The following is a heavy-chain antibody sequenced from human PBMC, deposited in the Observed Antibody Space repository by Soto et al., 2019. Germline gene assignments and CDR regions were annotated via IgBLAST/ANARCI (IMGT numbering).Heavy chain of an antibody. Sequence: TLSLTCTVSGGSVSSGAYYWTWIRQRPGKGLEWIGYIYYSGSTYYSPSLKSRLSISLDASKNQFSLRLSSVTAADTAMYYCARARLRAVYAFDIWGQGTMVTVSS. D-gene: IGHD5-12*01. V-gene: IGHV4-31*03. CDR3: ARARLRAVYAFDI. J-gene: IGHJ3*02. CDR1: GGSVSSGAYY. CDR2: IYYSGST.